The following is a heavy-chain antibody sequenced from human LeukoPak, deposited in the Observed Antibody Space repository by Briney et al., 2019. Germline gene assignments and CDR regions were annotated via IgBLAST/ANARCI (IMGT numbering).Heavy chain of an antibody. CDR3: ARGEYSGYDPPDY. V-gene: IGHV3-21*01. J-gene: IGHJ4*02. CDR2: ISSSSSYI. CDR1: GFTFSSYS. Sequence: TGGSLRLSCAASGFTFSSYSMNWVRQAPGKGLEWVSSISSSSSYIYYADSVKGRFTISRDNAKNSLYLQMNSLRAEDTAVYYCARGEYSGYDPPDYWGQGTLVTVSS. D-gene: IGHD5-12*01.